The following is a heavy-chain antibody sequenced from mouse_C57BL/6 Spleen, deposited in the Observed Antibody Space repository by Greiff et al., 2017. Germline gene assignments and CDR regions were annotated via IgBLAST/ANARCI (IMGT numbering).Heavy chain of an antibody. D-gene: IGHD1-1*01. CDR1: GYTFTSYW. V-gene: IGHV1-64*01. J-gene: IGHJ2*01. CDR3: ATFYYGSSY. Sequence: QVQLQQPGAELVQPGASVKLSCKASGYTFTSYWMHWVKQRPGQGLEWIGMIHPNSGSTNYNEKFKSKASLTVDKSSSTAYMQLSSLTSEDSAVYYCATFYYGSSYWGQGTTLTVSS. CDR2: IHPNSGST.